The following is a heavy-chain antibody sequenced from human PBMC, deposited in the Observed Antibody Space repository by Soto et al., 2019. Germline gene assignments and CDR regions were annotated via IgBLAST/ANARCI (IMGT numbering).Heavy chain of an antibody. CDR3: ARGGVSTRTFDY. D-gene: IGHD3-3*01. Sequence: GESLKISCKGSGYNFAGYWIAWVRQMPGKGLELMGIIYPSDSDTRYRPSFQGQVTISADKSISSAYQQWSSLRASDTAMYYCARGGVSTRTFDYWGKGTPVTVSS. CDR1: GYNFAGYW. CDR2: IYPSDSDT. V-gene: IGHV5-51*01. J-gene: IGHJ4*02.